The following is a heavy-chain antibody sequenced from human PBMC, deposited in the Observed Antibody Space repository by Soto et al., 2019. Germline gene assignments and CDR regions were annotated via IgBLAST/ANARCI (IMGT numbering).Heavy chain of an antibody. V-gene: IGHV4-34*01. CDR3: ARGFRSGYSPRILYYMDV. J-gene: IGHJ6*03. CDR2: INNSGST. CDR1: GGSFSGNY. D-gene: IGHD3-22*01. Sequence: PSETLCLTCAVYGGSFSGNYWCWIRQPPGKGLEWIGEINNSGSTNYNPSLKSRVTISVDTSKNQFSLKLSSVTAADTAVYYCARGFRSGYSPRILYYMDVWGKGTTVT.